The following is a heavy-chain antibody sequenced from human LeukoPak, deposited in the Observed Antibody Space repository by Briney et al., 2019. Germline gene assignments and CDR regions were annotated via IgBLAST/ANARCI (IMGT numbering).Heavy chain of an antibody. CDR2: IYSGGST. V-gene: IGHV3-53*01. Sequence: YWGWIRQAPGKGLEWVSVIYSGGSTYYADSVKGRFTISRDNSKSTLYIQMNSLRAEDTAVYYCARAKPKNMVRGLIMRRESRYYFDYWGQGTLVTVSS. CDR3: ARAKPKNMVRGLIMRRESRYYFDY. D-gene: IGHD3-10*01. J-gene: IGHJ4*02. CDR1: Y.